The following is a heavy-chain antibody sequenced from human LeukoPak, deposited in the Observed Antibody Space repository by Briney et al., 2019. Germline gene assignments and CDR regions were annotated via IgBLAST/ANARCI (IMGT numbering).Heavy chain of an antibody. CDR1: GGSTSSYY. CDR2: IYYSGST. D-gene: IGHD1-26*01. CDR3: ARHAHGLVGASDFDY. Sequence: SETLSLTCTVSGGSTSSYYWSWIRQPPGKGLEWIGYIYYSGSTNYNPSLKSRVTISVDTSKNQFSLKLSSVTAADTAVYYCARHAHGLVGASDFDYWGQGTLVTVSS. J-gene: IGHJ4*02. V-gene: IGHV4-59*08.